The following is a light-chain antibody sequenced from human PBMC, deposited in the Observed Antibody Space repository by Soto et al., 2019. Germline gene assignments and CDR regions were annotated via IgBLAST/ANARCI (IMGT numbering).Light chain of an antibody. Sequence: QSVLTQPDSVSGSPGQSITISCTGTRSDVGRYNYVSWYQQHPGKAPKLMIYEVTYRPSGVSARFSGSKSGNTASLTISGLQAEDEADYYCSSYSTTSSPHVLFGGGTKVNVL. J-gene: IGLJ2*01. V-gene: IGLV2-14*01. CDR1: RSDVGRYNY. CDR2: EVT. CDR3: SSYSTTSSPHVL.